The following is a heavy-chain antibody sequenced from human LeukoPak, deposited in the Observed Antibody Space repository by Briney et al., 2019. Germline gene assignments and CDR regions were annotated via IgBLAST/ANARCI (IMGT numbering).Heavy chain of an antibody. CDR3: ARCIAARPNYYYYMDV. V-gene: IGHV4-38-2*01. CDR1: GFSVSSGYY. CDR2: INHSGST. Sequence: SETLSLTCAVSGFSVSSGYYWGWIRQPPGKALEWIGTINHSGSTFYNPSLKSRVTTSVDTSKNQFSLKLSSVTAADTAVYYCARCIAARPNYYYYMDVWGKGTTVTVSS. D-gene: IGHD6-6*01. J-gene: IGHJ6*03.